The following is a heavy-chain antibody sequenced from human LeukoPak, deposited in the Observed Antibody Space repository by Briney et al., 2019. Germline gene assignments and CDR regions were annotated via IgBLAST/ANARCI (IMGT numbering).Heavy chain of an antibody. CDR1: GFTFSSYS. D-gene: IGHD3-16*01. CDR2: ISSSSSYI. V-gene: IGHV3-21*01. CDR3: ARHYDYVWGTRRHVDAFDI. Sequence: GGSLRLSCAASGFTFSSYSMNWVRQAPGKGLEWVSSISSSSSYIYYADSVKGRFTISRDNAKNSLYLQMNSLRAEDTAVYYCARHYDYVWGTRRHVDAFDIWGQGTMVTVSS. J-gene: IGHJ3*02.